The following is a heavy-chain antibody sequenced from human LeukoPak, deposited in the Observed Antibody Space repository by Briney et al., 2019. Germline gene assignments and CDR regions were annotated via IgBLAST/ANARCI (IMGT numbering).Heavy chain of an antibody. CDR2: IPYDGSNK. V-gene: IGHV3-30*04. D-gene: IGHD6-13*01. CDR3: ARFIAAPYYFDY. CDR1: GFTFSTYA. J-gene: IGHJ4*02. Sequence: GRSLRLSCAASGFTFSTYAMHWVRQAPGKGLEWVAVIPYDGSNKYYADSVKGRFTISRDNAKNSLYLQMNSLRAEDTAVYYCARFIAAPYYFDYWGRGTLVTVSS.